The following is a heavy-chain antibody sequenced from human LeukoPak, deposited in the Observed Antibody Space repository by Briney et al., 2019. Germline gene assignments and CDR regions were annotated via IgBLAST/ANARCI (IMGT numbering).Heavy chain of an antibody. Sequence: GGSLRLSCAASGFTFSSYAMSWVRQAPGKGLEWVSAISGSGGSTYYADSVKGRFTISRVNSKNTLYLQMNSLRAEDTAVYYCAKGTPLSSSGGNYFDYWGQGTLVTVSS. J-gene: IGHJ4*02. V-gene: IGHV3-23*01. D-gene: IGHD6-19*01. CDR2: ISGSGGST. CDR1: GFTFSSYA. CDR3: AKGTPLSSSGGNYFDY.